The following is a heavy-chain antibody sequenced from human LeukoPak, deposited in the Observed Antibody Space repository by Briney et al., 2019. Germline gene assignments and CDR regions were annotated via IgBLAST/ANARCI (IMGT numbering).Heavy chain of an antibody. Sequence: GGSLRLSCAASGFTFSSYAMSWVRQAPGKGLEWVSAISGSGGSTYYADSVKGRFTTSRDNSKNTLYLQMNSLRAEDTAVYYCAKDPINTYYYDSSTGGWGQGTLVTVSS. J-gene: IGHJ4*02. CDR3: AKDPINTYYYDSSTGG. CDR1: GFTFSSYA. D-gene: IGHD3-22*01. V-gene: IGHV3-23*01. CDR2: ISGSGGST.